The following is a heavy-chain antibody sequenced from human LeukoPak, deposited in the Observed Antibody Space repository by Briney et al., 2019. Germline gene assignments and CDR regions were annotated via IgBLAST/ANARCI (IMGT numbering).Heavy chain of an antibody. V-gene: IGHV1-69*04. D-gene: IGHD2-15*01. CDR3: ARDPCSGGSCHKTYYYYYYGMDV. J-gene: IGHJ6*02. Sequence: GSSVKVSCKASGGIFSSYAISWVRQAPGQGLEWMGRIIPILGIANYAQKFQGRVTITAHKSTSTAYMELSSLRSEDTAVYYCARDPCSGGSCHKTYYYYYYGMDVWGQGTTVTVSS. CDR1: GGIFSSYA. CDR2: IIPILGIA.